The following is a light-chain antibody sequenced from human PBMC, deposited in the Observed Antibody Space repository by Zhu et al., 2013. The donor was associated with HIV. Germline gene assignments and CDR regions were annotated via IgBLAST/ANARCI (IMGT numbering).Light chain of an antibody. CDR1: QSVRSTY. CDR3: QQYGSSPRT. Sequence: EIVMTQSPATLYVSPGETATLSCRASQSVRSTYLAWYQQIPGQAPGLLIYGASSRATGIPDRFSGSGSGTDFTLTISRLEPEDFAVYYCQQYGSSPRTFGQGTKVEIK. J-gene: IGKJ1*01. CDR2: GAS. V-gene: IGKV3-20*01.